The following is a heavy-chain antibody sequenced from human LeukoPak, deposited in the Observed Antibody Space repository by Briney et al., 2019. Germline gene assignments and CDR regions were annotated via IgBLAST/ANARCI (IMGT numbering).Heavy chain of an antibody. J-gene: IGHJ4*02. CDR3: AKEQDNLLLFSHCDS. Sequence: PGGSLRLSCAASGFTFNNYAMTWVRQAPGKGLQWVSAVSGDGQRTLYADSVKGRFIIFRDNSMNTLSLQMNNLKVEDTAIYYCAKEQDNLLLFSHCDSWGQGILVTLSA. CDR1: GFTFNNYA. D-gene: IGHD2-21*02. CDR2: VSGDGQRT. V-gene: IGHV3-23*01.